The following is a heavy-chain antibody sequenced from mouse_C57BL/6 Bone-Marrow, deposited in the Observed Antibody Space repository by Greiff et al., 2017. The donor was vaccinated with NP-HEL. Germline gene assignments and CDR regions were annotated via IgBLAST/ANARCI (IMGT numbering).Heavy chain of an antibody. Sequence: EVQLVESGGGLVQPGGSLKLSCAASGFTFSDYYMYWVRQTPEKRLEWVAYISNGGGSTYYPDTVKGRFTISRDNAKNTLYLQMSRLKSEDTAMYYCARHPPFYYGSSYGYFDVWGTGTTVTVSS. CDR3: ARHPPFYYGSSYGYFDV. CDR2: ISNGGGST. CDR1: GFTFSDYY. J-gene: IGHJ1*03. V-gene: IGHV5-12*01. D-gene: IGHD1-1*01.